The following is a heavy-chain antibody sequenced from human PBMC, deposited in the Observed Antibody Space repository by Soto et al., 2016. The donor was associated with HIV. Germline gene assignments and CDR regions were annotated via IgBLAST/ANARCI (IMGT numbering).Heavy chain of an antibody. J-gene: IGHJ4*02. CDR3: ARELAVGGSALNY. CDR2: INEDGSVK. V-gene: IGHV3-7*01. CDR1: DPLFRNAW. Sequence: EVQLVEAGGRLGQAWGGPLNCPVESLDPLFRNAWMSWVRQAPGKGLEWVANINEDGSVKPYAGSVRGRFNISRDNAKSSLYLQMNSLKVDDTAVYYCARELAVGGSALNYWGQGILVTVSS. D-gene: IGHD6-19*01.